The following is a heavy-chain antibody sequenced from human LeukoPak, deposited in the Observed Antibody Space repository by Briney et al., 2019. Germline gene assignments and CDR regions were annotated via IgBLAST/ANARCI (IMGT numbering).Heavy chain of an antibody. J-gene: IGHJ4*02. Sequence: GGSLRLSCAASGFTFSSYWMSWVRQAPGKGLEWVANIKQDGSEKYYVDSVKGRFTISRDNAKNSLYLQMNSLRAEDTAVYYCARNRGRVRTRTISPFDYWGRGPLVTVSS. CDR2: IKQDGSEK. D-gene: IGHD1-7*01. V-gene: IGHV3-7*01. CDR3: ARNRGRVRTRTISPFDY. CDR1: GFTFSSYW.